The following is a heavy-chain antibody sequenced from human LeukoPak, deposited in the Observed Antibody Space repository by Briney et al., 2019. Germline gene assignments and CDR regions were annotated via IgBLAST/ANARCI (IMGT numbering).Heavy chain of an antibody. CDR1: GFTFNPYR. CDR2: IKQNGSEK. CDR3: ASRDITGTTVDY. J-gene: IGHJ4*02. Sequence: GGSLTLSCPASGFTFNPYRIRWVRQAPGQGLGGVANIKQNGSEKHYVESVKGRFTIPRDNANNSLYLQMSSLRAEDTAVYYCASRDITGTTVDYWGQGTLVTVSS. V-gene: IGHV3-7*01. D-gene: IGHD1-20*01.